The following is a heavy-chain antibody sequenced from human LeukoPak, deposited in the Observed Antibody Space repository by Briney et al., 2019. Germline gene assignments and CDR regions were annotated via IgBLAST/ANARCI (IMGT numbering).Heavy chain of an antibody. J-gene: IGHJ4*02. CDR1: GGSISSSSYY. V-gene: IGHV4-39*01. CDR3: ATISGSYPFYFDY. CDR2: IYYSGTT. Sequence: SETLSLTCSVSGGSISSSSYYWGWIRQPPGKGLEWIGTIYYSGTTYYNPSLKSRVTIFVDTSKKQFSLKLSSVTAADTAVYYCATISGSYPFYFDYWGQGTLVTVSS. D-gene: IGHD1-26*01.